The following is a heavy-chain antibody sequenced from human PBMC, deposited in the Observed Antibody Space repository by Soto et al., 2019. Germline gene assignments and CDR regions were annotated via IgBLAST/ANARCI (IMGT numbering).Heavy chain of an antibody. CDR3: ARQGNGAVGFDF. V-gene: IGHV5-51*01. D-gene: IGHD1-26*01. CDR1: GYSFSSHW. Sequence: HGESLKIPCKGSGYSFSSHWIGGVRQVPGKGVDWMGIIYPGDSDTRHSPSFLGQVTIPADQSINTAYLQWSSLKASDTAMYYCARQGNGAVGFDFWGQGALVTVSS. CDR2: IYPGDSDT. J-gene: IGHJ4*02.